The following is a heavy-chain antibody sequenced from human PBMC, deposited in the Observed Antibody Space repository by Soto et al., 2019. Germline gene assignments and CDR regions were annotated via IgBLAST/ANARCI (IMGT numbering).Heavy chain of an antibody. D-gene: IGHD3-22*01. CDR3: AKDGGYAYYDSSGYYFGY. V-gene: IGHV3-23*01. CDR2: ISGSGGST. CDR1: GFTFSSYA. J-gene: IGHJ4*02. Sequence: EVQLLESGGGLVQPGGSLRLSCAASGFTFSSYAMSWVRQAPGKGLEWVSAISGSGGSTYYADSVKGRFTISRDNSKNMLYLQMNSLRAEDTAVYYCAKDGGYAYYDSSGYYFGYWGQGTLVTVSS.